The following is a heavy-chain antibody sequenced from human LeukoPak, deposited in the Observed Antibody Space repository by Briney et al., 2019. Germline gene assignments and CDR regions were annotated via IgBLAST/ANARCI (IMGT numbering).Heavy chain of an antibody. CDR3: ARDYHYYDSSGYCNWFDP. CDR2: IIPIFGTA. CDR1: GYTFTGYY. D-gene: IGHD3-22*01. J-gene: IGHJ5*02. Sequence: GASVKVSCKASGYTFTGYYMHWVRQAPGQGLEWMGGIIPIFGTANYAQKFQGRVTITADESTSTAYMELSSLRSEDTAEYYCARDYHYYDSSGYCNWFDPWGQGTLVTVSS. V-gene: IGHV1-69*13.